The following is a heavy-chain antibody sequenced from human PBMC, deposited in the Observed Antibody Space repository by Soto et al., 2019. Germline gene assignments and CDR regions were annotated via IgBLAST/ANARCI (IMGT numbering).Heavy chain of an antibody. CDR3: ARYGSSTSCLDI. Sequence: ASVKVSCKASGYTFTSYDINWVRQATGQGLEWMGWMNPNSGNTGYAQKFQGRVTMTRNTSISTAYMELSSLRSEDTAVYHCARYGSSTSCLDIWGQGTMVTVSS. V-gene: IGHV1-8*01. CDR2: MNPNSGNT. J-gene: IGHJ3*02. CDR1: GYTFTSYD. D-gene: IGHD2-2*01.